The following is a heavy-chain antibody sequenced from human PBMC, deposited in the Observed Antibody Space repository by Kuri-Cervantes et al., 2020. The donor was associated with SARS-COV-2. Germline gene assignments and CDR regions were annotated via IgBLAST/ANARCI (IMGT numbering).Heavy chain of an antibody. CDR1: GGSFSGYY. D-gene: IGHD4-17*01. V-gene: IGHV4-34*01. CDR2: INHSGST. CDR3: ARLVTTDYYYYYMDV. J-gene: IGHJ6*03. Sequence: SETLSLTCAAYGGSFSGYYWSWIRQPPGKGLEWIGEINHSGSTNYNPSLKSRVTISVDTSKNQFSLKLSSVTAADTAVYYCARLVTTDYYYYYMDVWGKGTTVTVSS.